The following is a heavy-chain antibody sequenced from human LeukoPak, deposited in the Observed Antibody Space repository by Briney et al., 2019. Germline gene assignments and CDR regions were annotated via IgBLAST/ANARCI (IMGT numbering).Heavy chain of an antibody. J-gene: IGHJ5*02. CDR3: ARDLGGSYSSETWFDP. Sequence: SETLSLTCTVSGGSISNYYWNWIRQPAGEGLEWIGRIYSSGRTHYSPSLKSRVAISVDTSKNRFSLRLSSVTAADTAVYYCARDLGGSYSSETWFDPWGQGTLVTVSS. V-gene: IGHV4-4*07. D-gene: IGHD1-26*01. CDR1: GGSISNYY. CDR2: IYSSGRT.